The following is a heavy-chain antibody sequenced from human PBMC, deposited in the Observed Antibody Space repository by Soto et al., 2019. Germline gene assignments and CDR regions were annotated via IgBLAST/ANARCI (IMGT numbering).Heavy chain of an antibody. CDR3: ARSAEQWLVRYYYYGMDV. D-gene: IGHD6-19*01. Sequence: QVQLVQSGAEVKKPGSSVKVSCKASGGTFSSYAISWVRQAPGQGLEWMGGIIPIFGTANYAQKFQGRVTITADESTSTAYMELSRLRSEDTAVYYCARSAEQWLVRYYYYGMDVWGQGTTVTVSS. CDR2: IIPIFGTA. CDR1: GGTFSSYA. V-gene: IGHV1-69*01. J-gene: IGHJ6*02.